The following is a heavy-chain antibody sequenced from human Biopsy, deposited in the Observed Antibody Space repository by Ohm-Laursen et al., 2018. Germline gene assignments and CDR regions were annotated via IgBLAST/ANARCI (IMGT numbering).Heavy chain of an antibody. Sequence: TLSLTCTVSGDTISTYCWNWIRQTPGKGLEWIGYIHYTGHIRINPSLNSRATISVDTSKDQFSLKLSSLTAADTAIYYCARNRVDVVKVTTIGWNFDLWGRGTLVTVS. CDR2: IHYTGHI. CDR1: GDTISTYC. CDR3: ARNRVDVVKVTTIGWNFDL. J-gene: IGHJ2*01. V-gene: IGHV4-59*08. D-gene: IGHD5-12*01.